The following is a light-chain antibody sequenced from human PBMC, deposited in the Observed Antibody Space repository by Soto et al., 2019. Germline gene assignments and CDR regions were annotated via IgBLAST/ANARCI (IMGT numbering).Light chain of an antibody. V-gene: IGLV2-14*03. CDR2: DVS. CDR1: SSDVGGYKY. J-gene: IGLJ3*02. Sequence: QSALTQPASVSGSPGQSITISCTGTSSDVGGYKYVSWYQHHPGKAPKLMIYDVSNRPSGVSNRFSGSKSGNMASLTISGLQAEDEADYSCSSYTSSSTLWVFGGGTKLTVL. CDR3: SSYTSSSTLWV.